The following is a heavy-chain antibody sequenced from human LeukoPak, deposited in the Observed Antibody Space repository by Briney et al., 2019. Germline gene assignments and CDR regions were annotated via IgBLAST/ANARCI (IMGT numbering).Heavy chain of an antibody. CDR3: AKAIFGDYYYYMDV. CDR1: GFTFSSYA. CDR2: ISGSGGST. Sequence: GGSLRLSCAASGFTFSSYAMSWVRQAPGKGLEWVSAISGSGGSTYYADSVKGRFTISRDNSKNTLYLQMNSLRAEDTAVYYCAKAIFGDYYYYMDVWGKGTTVTVSS. D-gene: IGHD3-3*01. V-gene: IGHV3-23*01. J-gene: IGHJ6*03.